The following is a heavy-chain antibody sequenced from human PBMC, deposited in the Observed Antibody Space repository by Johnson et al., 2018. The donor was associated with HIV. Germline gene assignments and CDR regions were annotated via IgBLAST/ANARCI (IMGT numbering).Heavy chain of an antibody. J-gene: IGHJ3*02. Sequence: VQLVESGGGVVQPGRSLRLSCAASGFTFSSYWMSWVRQAPGKGLEWVANIKQDGSAKYYVDSVKGRFTISRDNAKNTLYLQMNSLRAEDTAVYYSARDGTCGYGDYVGRAFDIWGQGTMVTVSS. CDR1: GFTFSSYW. CDR3: ARDGTCGYGDYVGRAFDI. V-gene: IGHV3-7*01. CDR2: IKQDGSAK. D-gene: IGHD4-17*01.